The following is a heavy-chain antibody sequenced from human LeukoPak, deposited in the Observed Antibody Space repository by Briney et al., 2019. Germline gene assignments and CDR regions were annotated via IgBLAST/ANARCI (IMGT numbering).Heavy chain of an antibody. V-gene: IGHV4-30-2*01. CDR2: NYHSGST. CDR3: ASADMSYGDSYYFDY. D-gene: IGHD4-17*01. J-gene: IGHJ4*02. CDR1: GGSISSGGYS. Sequence: SETLSLTCAVSGGSISSGGYSWRWIRQPPGKGLEWIGYNYHSGSTYYNPSLKSRVTISVDRSKNQFSLKLSSVTAADTAVYYCASADMSYGDSYYFDYWGQGTLVTVSS.